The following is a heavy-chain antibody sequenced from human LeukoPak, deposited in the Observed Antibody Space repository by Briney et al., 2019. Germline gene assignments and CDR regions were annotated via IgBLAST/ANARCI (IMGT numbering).Heavy chain of an antibody. D-gene: IGHD5-12*01. Sequence: GASVKVSRKSSGGSFSTYAVNWVRQAPGQGLEWMGRLIPVLGMSHYAPGFQGRVTLTADRSTNTAYMELDRLTSDDTAVYFCARDRGGGFDLAFFDHWGQGTLVTVSS. CDR1: GGSFSTYA. V-gene: IGHV1-69*04. CDR2: LIPVLGMS. J-gene: IGHJ4*02. CDR3: ARDRGGGFDLAFFDH.